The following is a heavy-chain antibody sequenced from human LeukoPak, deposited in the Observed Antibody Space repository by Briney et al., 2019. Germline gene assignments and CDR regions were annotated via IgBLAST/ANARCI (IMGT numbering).Heavy chain of an antibody. Sequence: SETLSLTCTVSGVSISSSNSYWGWIRQPPGKGLEWIGSIYYSGSTYYNPSLKSRVTIPVDTSKNQFSLKLSSVTAADTAVYYCARDDYSNYPFDYWGQGTLVTVSS. CDR2: IYYSGST. CDR1: GVSISSSNSY. D-gene: IGHD4-11*01. V-gene: IGHV4-39*07. J-gene: IGHJ4*02. CDR3: ARDDYSNYPFDY.